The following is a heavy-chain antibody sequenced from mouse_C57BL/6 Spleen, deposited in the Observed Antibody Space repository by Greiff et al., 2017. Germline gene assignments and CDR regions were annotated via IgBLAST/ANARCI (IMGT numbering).Heavy chain of an antibody. CDR2: INPSNGGT. CDR3: ARIGASYYGYDGGFYAY. Sequence: QVQLQQPGTELVKPGASVKLSCKASGYTFTSYWMHWVKQRPGQGLEWIGNINPSNGGTNYNEKFKSKATLTVDKSSSTAYMQLSSLTSEDSAVYYCARIGASYYGYDGGFYAYWGKGTLVTVAA. J-gene: IGHJ3*01. D-gene: IGHD2-9*01. CDR1: GYTFTSYW. V-gene: IGHV1-53*01.